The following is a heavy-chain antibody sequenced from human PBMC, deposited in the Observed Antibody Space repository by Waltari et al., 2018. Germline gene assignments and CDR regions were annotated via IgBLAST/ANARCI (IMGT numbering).Heavy chain of an antibody. D-gene: IGHD1-26*01. CDR2: IYYSGST. CDR3: ARQLRENGMDV. J-gene: IGHJ6*02. Sequence: QLQLQESGPGLVKPSETLSLTCTVSGGSISSSSYYWGWIRQPPGKGLEWIGSIYYSGSTYYNPSLKSRVTISVDTSKNQFSLKLSSVTAADTAVYYCARQLRENGMDVWGQGTTVTVSS. V-gene: IGHV4-39*07. CDR1: GGSISSSSYY.